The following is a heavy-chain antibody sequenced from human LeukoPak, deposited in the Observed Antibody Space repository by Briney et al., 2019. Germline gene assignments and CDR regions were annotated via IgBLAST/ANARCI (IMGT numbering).Heavy chain of an antibody. CDR2: IRYDGSNN. V-gene: IGHV3-30*02. CDR1: GFTFSSYG. Sequence: PGGSLRLSCAASGFTFSSYGMHWVRQAPGKGLEWVAFIRYDGSNNYYADSVKGRFTISRDNSKNTVFLQMNSLRAEDTAVYYCAKRHYDPCGSGQDRGDSFDIWGQGTMVTVSS. D-gene: IGHD3-10*01. CDR3: AKRHYDPCGSGQDRGDSFDI. J-gene: IGHJ3*02.